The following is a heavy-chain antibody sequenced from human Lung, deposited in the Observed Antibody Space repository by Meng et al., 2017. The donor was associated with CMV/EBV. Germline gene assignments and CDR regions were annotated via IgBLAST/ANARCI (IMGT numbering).Heavy chain of an antibody. Sequence: GESXKISCAVSGSNFNTYWMHWVRQVPGKGRVWLSRIYSDGISTRYADSVKGRFTISRDNTKNTLYLQMNGLRAEDTAVYYCAREPGRGAFDIWGQGAMVTVSS. CDR2: IYSDGIST. J-gene: IGHJ3*02. V-gene: IGHV3-74*01. D-gene: IGHD3-10*01. CDR3: AREPGRGAFDI. CDR1: GSNFNTYW.